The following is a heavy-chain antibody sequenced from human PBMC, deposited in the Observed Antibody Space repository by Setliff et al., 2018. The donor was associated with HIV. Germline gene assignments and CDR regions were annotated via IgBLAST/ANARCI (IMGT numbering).Heavy chain of an antibody. CDR2: IYYSGTT. V-gene: IGHV4-39*01. D-gene: IGHD3-10*01. CDR1: GGSISRSSYY. Sequence: LSLTCTVSGGSISRSSYYWGWIRQPPGMGLEWIASIYYSGTTFHNPSLKSRVTIFVDTSKNQFSLRLSSVTAADTAVYYCARHGSNWFDPWGQGTRVTVSS. CDR3: ARHGSNWFDP. J-gene: IGHJ5*02.